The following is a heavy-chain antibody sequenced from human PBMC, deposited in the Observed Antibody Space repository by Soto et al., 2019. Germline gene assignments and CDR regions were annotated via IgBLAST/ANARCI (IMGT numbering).Heavy chain of an antibody. D-gene: IGHD2-8*01. CDR1: GGTFSSYA. Sequence: ASVKVSCKASGGTFSSYAISWVRQAPGQGLEWMGGIIPIFGTANYAQKFQGRVTITADESTSTAYMELSSLRSEDTAVYYCARAESRYCTNGVCYVGDFDYWGQGNLVTVSS. V-gene: IGHV1-69*13. CDR3: ARAESRYCTNGVCYVGDFDY. J-gene: IGHJ4*02. CDR2: IIPIFGTA.